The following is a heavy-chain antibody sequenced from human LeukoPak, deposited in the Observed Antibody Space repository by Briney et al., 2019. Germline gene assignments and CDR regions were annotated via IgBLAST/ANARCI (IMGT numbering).Heavy chain of an antibody. J-gene: IGHJ4*02. CDR2: IYTSGST. V-gene: IGHV4-61*02. D-gene: IGHD2-2*02. Sequence: SETLSLTCTVSGDSISSGSYYWSWIRQPAGKGLEWIGRIYTSGSTNYNPSLKSRVTISVDMSKNQFSLKLSSVTATDTAVYYCARDAYCSSTTCYTYFDYWGQGTLVTVSS. CDR3: ARDAYCSSTTCYTYFDY. CDR1: GDSISSGSYY.